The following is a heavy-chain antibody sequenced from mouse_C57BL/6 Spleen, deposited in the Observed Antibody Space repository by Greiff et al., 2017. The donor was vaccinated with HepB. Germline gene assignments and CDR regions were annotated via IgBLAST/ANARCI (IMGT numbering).Heavy chain of an antibody. CDR3: ARGGMITSTCFDY. V-gene: IGHV1-82*01. CDR2: IYPGDGDT. J-gene: IGHJ2*01. CDR1: GYAFSSSW. D-gene: IGHD2-4*01. Sequence: VQLQQSGPELVKPGASVKISCKASGYAFSSSWMNWVKQRPGKGLEWIGRIYPGDGDTNYNGKFKGKATLTADKSSSTAYMQLSSLTSEDSAVYFCARGGMITSTCFDYWGQGTTLTVSS.